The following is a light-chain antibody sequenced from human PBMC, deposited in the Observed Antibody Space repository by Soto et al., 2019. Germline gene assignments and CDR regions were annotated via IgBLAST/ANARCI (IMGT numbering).Light chain of an antibody. J-gene: IGLJ1*01. CDR2: EVS. V-gene: IGLV2-8*01. CDR3: SSYAGSNNLVV. Sequence: QSALTQSPSSYGSPGQSVPISCTGTSSDVGGYNSVSWYQQHPGKAPKLMIYEVSKRPSGVPDRFSGSKSGNTASLTVSGLQAEDGADYYCSSYAGSNNLVVFGTGTKVTVL. CDR1: SSDVGGYNS.